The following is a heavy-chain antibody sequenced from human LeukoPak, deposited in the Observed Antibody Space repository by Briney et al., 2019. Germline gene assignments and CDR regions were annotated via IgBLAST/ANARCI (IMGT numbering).Heavy chain of an antibody. CDR2: IYTSGST. V-gene: IGHV4-61*02. CDR3: ARDSYCGGDCYYSY. D-gene: IGHD2-21*01. Sequence: SETLSLTCTVSGGSISSCSYYWSWTRQPAGKGLEWIGRIYTSGSTNYNPSLKSRVTISVDTSKNQFSLKLSSVTAADTAVYYCARDSYCGGDCYYSYWGQGTLVTVSS. J-gene: IGHJ4*02. CDR1: GGSISSCSYY.